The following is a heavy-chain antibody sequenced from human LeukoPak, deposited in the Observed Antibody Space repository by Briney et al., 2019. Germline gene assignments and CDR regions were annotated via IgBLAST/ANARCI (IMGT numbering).Heavy chain of an antibody. CDR3: ARKNWDYWYFEL. D-gene: IGHD7-27*01. J-gene: IGHJ2*01. V-gene: IGHV4-38-2*01. CDR1: GYSITSGYY. Sequence: PSETLSLTCAVSGYSITSGYYWGWIRQPPGKGLEWIGIIYHSGSTSYNPSLKSRVPISVDTSKNQFSLRLSSVTAADTAVYYCARKNWDYWYFELWGRGTLVIVS. CDR2: IYHSGST.